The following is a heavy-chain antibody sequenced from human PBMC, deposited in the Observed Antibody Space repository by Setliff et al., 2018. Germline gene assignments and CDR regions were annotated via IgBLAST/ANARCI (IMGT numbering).Heavy chain of an antibody. CDR2: IYYSGST. J-gene: IGHJ4*02. CDR3: ASLPYYDSSGYSLSYY. V-gene: IGHV4-39*01. Sequence: SETLSLTCRVSGGSISSGNYYWGLIRQPPGKGLEWVATIYYSGSTYSNPSLKSRLIISVDTSKNQFSLKLSSVTAADTAVYYCASLPYYDSSGYSLSYYWGQGTLVTVSS. CDR1: GGSISSGNYY. D-gene: IGHD3-22*01.